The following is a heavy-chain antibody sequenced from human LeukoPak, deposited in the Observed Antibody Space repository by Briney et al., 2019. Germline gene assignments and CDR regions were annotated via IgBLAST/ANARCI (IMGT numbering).Heavy chain of an antibody. Sequence: GGSLRLSCAASGFTFSSYAMSWVRQAPGKGLERVSGISGGGSSTYYADSVKGRFTISRDNSKNTLYLQMNSLRAEDTAVYYCARDPLPRARGYSYQGGFDYWGQGTLVTVSS. CDR3: ARDPLPRARGYSYQGGFDY. J-gene: IGHJ4*02. V-gene: IGHV3-23*01. CDR1: GFTFSSYA. D-gene: IGHD5-18*01. CDR2: ISGGGSST.